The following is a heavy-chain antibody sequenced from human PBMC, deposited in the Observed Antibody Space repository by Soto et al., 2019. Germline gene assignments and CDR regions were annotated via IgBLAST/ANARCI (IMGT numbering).Heavy chain of an antibody. J-gene: IGHJ4*02. CDR3: ARGDGTGLYSSGWSPGY. CDR1: GFTFSSYS. Sequence: EVHLVESGGGLVKPGESLRVSCAASGFTFSSYSLNWVRQAPGKGLEWVSSISGSSTYIYYADTVKGRFTISRDNAKNSLFLQMDSLKAEDTAVYYCARGDGTGLYSSGWSPGYWGQGTLVTVSP. V-gene: IGHV3-21*04. D-gene: IGHD6-13*01. CDR2: ISGSSTYI.